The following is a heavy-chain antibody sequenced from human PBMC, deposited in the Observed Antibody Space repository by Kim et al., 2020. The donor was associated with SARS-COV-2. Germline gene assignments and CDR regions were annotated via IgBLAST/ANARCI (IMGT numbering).Heavy chain of an antibody. J-gene: IGHJ6*02. Sequence: ASVKVSCKASGYTFTSHAMNWVRQAPGQGLEWMGWINTNTGNPTYAQGFTGRFVFSLDTSVSTACLQISSLKAEDTAVYYCARPWFGELSYFYYYGMDVWGQGTTVTVSS. V-gene: IGHV7-4-1*02. CDR3: ARPWFGELSYFYYYGMDV. D-gene: IGHD3-10*01. CDR1: GYTFTSHA. CDR2: INTNTGNP.